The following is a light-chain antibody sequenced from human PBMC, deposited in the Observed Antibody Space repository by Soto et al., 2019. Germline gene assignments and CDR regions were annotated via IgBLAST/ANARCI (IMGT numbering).Light chain of an antibody. CDR2: AAS. V-gene: IGKV1-39*01. CDR1: QSISSY. CDR3: QQSYSTPRVT. J-gene: IGKJ1*01. Sequence: DIQMTQSPSSLSASVGDRVTITCRASQSISSYLNWYQQKPGKAPKLLIYAASSLQSGVPSRFSGSGSGTDFTLTISSLQPEDFATYCGQQSYSTPRVTFGQGTRVDIK.